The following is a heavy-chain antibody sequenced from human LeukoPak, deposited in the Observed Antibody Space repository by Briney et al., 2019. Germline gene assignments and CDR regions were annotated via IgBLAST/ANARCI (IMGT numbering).Heavy chain of an antibody. V-gene: IGHV4-34*01. CDR2: INHSGST. CDR1: GVSFSGYY. J-gene: IGHJ5*02. CDR3: ARAPRRYDFWSGYANNWFDP. D-gene: IGHD3-3*01. Sequence: PSETLSVTCAVYGVSFSGYYWSWIRQPPGKGLEWIGEINHSGSTNYNPSLKSRVTISVDTSKNQFSLKLSSVTAADTAVYYCARAPRRYDFWSGYANNWFDPWGQGTLVTVSS.